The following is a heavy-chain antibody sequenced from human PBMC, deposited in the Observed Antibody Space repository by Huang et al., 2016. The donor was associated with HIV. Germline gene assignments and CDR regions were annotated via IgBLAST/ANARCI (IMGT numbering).Heavy chain of an antibody. CDR2: ISYEGNNK. CDR1: GFTFNKFG. Sequence: QVQLAESGGGVVQSGRSLGLSCAASGFTFNKFGMHWVRQAPGSGLEGAAVISYEGNNKYYADSGKGRFTISRDNSKNTLYLQMSSLRAEDTAVYYCAKDGTDGDYIGSWGQGTLVIVSS. D-gene: IGHD4-17*01. J-gene: IGHJ4*02. V-gene: IGHV3-30*18. CDR3: AKDGTDGDYIGS.